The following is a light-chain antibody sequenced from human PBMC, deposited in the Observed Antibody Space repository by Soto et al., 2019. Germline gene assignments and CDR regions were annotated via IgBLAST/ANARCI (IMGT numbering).Light chain of an antibody. CDR1: SSDIGRYNF. CDR2: EAT. J-gene: IGLJ1*01. V-gene: IGLV2-14*01. CDR3: TSYTITSTYV. Sequence: QSVLTQPASMSGSPGQSITISCTGTSSDIGRYNFVSWYQHHPGKAPKLIIYEATKRPSGVSYRFSGSKSGNTASLTISGLQAEDEADYYCTSYTITSTYVFGAGTKVNVL.